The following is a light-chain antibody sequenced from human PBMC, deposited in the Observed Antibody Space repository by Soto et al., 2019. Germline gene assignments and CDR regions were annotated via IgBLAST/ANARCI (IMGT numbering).Light chain of an antibody. CDR1: QSDSSSF. Sequence: EIVLTQSPGTLSLSPGERATLSCRAGQSDSSSFLAWFQQKPGQAPRLLIYGASSRATGIPDRFSGSGSGTDFTLTISRLEPEDFAVYYCQQYDSSPRTFGQGTKLEIK. V-gene: IGKV3-20*01. CDR2: GAS. J-gene: IGKJ2*01. CDR3: QQYDSSPRT.